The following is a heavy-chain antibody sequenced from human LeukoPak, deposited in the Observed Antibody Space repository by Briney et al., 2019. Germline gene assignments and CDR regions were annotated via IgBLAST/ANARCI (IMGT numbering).Heavy chain of an antibody. CDR1: GFTFSDSW. Sequence: GGSLRLSCAASGFTFSDSWMTWVRQAPGKGLEMVSNIKQDGSEKYYVDSVKGRFTISRDNAKTSLYLQMNSLRAEDTAVYYCARDRRRYSGRSGDYFDYWGQGTLVTVSS. V-gene: IGHV3-7*01. D-gene: IGHD6-13*01. CDR3: ARDRRRYSGRSGDYFDY. J-gene: IGHJ4*02. CDR2: IKQDGSEK.